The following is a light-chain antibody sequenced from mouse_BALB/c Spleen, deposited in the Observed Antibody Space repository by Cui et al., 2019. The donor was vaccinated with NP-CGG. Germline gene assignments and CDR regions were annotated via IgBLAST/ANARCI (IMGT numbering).Light chain of an antibody. Sequence: QAVLTQESELTTSPGETVTLTCRSSTGAVTNSNYANWVQEKPDHLFTGLIGGTNNRAPGVPARFSGSLIGDKAALTITGAQTEDEAIYFCALWYSNHWVFGGGTKLTVL. CDR3: ALWYSNHWV. CDR2: GTN. V-gene: IGLV1*01. J-gene: IGLJ1*01. CDR1: TGAVTNSNY.